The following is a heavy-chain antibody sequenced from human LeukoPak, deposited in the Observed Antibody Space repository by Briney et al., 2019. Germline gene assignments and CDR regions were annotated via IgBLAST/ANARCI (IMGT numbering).Heavy chain of an antibody. D-gene: IGHD3-22*01. V-gene: IGHV3-66*01. Sequence: SGGSLRLSCAASGFTFSNARMSWVRQAPGKGLEWVSVIYSGGSTYYADSVKGRFTISRDNSKNTLYLQMNSLRAEDTAVYYCAREVIVWGQGTLVTVSS. CDR1: GFTFSNAR. CDR2: IYSGGST. CDR3: AREVIV. J-gene: IGHJ4*02.